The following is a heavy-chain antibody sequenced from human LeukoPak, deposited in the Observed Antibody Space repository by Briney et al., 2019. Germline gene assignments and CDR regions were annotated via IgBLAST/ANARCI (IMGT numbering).Heavy chain of an antibody. J-gene: IGHJ4*02. Sequence: GASVKVSCKASGYSFTGYYIHWLRQAPGQGLEWMGWINPYSGDTNYARKFQGRVTMTRDTSISTAYMELSRLRSDDTAVYYCARDYYYDSARSHWGQGTLVTVSS. CDR1: GYSFTGYY. CDR2: INPYSGDT. V-gene: IGHV1-2*02. D-gene: IGHD3-22*01. CDR3: ARDYYYDSARSH.